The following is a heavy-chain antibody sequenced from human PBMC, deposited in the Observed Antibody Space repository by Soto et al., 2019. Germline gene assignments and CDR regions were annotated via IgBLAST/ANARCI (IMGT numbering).Heavy chain of an antibody. D-gene: IGHD2-15*01. CDR3: ARRSGARCYNY. V-gene: IGHV4-39*01. CDR1: GGGIYSDGYY. J-gene: IGHJ4*02. CDR2: IYYSGNT. Sequence: QLPLQESGPGLMKPSETLSLTCTVSGGGIYSDGYYWGWIRQSPGKGLEWIGNIYYSGNTYYNPSLKSRVTISMDTSKNQFSLKLTSVTAADTAVYYCARRSGARCYNYWGRGTLVTVSS.